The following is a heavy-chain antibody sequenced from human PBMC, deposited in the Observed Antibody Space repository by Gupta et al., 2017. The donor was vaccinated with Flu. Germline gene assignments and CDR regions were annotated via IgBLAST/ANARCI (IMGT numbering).Heavy chain of an antibody. CDR2: ISTRGGST. Sequence: SYAMNWVRQAPGKGLEWVSSISTRGGSTYYAESVKGRFSVSRDNSKSTVYLQMESLRAEDTAIYYCVKGVGAVAATTPGDSWGQGILVTVSS. V-gene: IGHV3-23*01. CDR3: VKGVGAVAATTPGDS. CDR1: SYA. D-gene: IGHD6-19*01. J-gene: IGHJ1*01.